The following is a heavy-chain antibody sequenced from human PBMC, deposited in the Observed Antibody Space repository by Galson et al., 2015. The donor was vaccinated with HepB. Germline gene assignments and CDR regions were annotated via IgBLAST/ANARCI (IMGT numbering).Heavy chain of an antibody. D-gene: IGHD6-19*01. J-gene: IGHJ4*02. CDR1: GFTFSSYS. CDR3: ARGASGSPFFDY. CDR2: ISSSSSYI. V-gene: IGHV3-21*01. Sequence: SLRLSCAASGFTFSSYSMNWVRQAPGKGLEWVSSISSSSSYIYYADSVKGRFTISRDNAKNSLYLQMNSLRAEDTAVYYCARGASGSPFFDYWGQGTLVTVSS.